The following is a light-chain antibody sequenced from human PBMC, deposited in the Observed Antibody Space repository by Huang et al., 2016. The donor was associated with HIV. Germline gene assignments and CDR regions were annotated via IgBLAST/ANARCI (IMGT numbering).Light chain of an antibody. CDR2: GAS. CDR1: QVVSSSY. Sequence: EVVLMQSPGTLSLSLGERATLSCKANQVVSSSYLAWYQQKPGQAPRLLIYGASSRASGIPDRFSGSGSGTDFTLIINRLEPEDFAMYYCQQFGDPFTCGGGTKVEI. J-gene: IGKJ4*01. CDR3: QQFGDPFT. V-gene: IGKV3-20*01.